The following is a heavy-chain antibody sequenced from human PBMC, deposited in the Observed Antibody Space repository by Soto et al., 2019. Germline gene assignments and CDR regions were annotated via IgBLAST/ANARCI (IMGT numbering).Heavy chain of an antibody. J-gene: IGHJ4*02. CDR2: IYPGDSDT. Sequence: GESLKISCKGSGYSFTSYWIGWVRQMPGKGLEWMGIIYPGDSDTRYSPSFQGQVTISADKSISTAYLQWSSLKASDTAMYYCARSPPHIVGDEHFDYWGQGTLVTVSS. V-gene: IGHV5-51*01. CDR1: GYSFTSYW. CDR3: ARSPPHIVGDEHFDY. D-gene: IGHD1-26*01.